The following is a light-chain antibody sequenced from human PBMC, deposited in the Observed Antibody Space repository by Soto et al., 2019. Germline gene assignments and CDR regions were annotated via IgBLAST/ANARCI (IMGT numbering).Light chain of an antibody. J-gene: IGKJ3*01. CDR2: AAS. Sequence: DIQMTQSPSSLSASVGDRVTITCRASQDISNYLAWFQQKPGRPPKSLIYAASSLQSGVPSKFSGSGSGTDITLTISSLQPEDFATYFCQQYNTYPFTFGPGTKVDIK. CDR1: QDISNY. V-gene: IGKV1-16*02. CDR3: QQYNTYPFT.